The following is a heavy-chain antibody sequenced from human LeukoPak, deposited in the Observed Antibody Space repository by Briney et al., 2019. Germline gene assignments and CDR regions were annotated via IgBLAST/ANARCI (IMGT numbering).Heavy chain of an antibody. V-gene: IGHV3-9*01. CDR2: ISWNSGSI. J-gene: IGHJ5*01. CDR3: AKGVRSNWFDS. Sequence: GGSLRLSCAASGFTFDDYAMHWVRQAPGKGLEWVSGISWNSGSIGYADSVKGRFTISRDNAKNSLYLQMNSLRAEDTALYYCAKGVRSNWFDSWGQGTLVTVSS. CDR1: GFTFDDYA.